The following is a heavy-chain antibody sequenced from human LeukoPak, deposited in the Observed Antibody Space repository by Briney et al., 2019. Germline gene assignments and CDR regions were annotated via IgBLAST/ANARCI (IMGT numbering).Heavy chain of an antibody. Sequence: ASVKVSCKASGYTFTGYYMHWVRQAPGQGLEWMGWINPNSGGTNYAQKFQGRVTMTRDTSISTAYMELSRLRSDDTAVYYCAREYYYDSSGYYSEGYNWFDPWGQGTLVTVSS. CDR2: INPNSGGT. J-gene: IGHJ5*02. V-gene: IGHV1-2*02. D-gene: IGHD3-22*01. CDR1: GYTFTGYY. CDR3: AREYYYDSSGYYSEGYNWFDP.